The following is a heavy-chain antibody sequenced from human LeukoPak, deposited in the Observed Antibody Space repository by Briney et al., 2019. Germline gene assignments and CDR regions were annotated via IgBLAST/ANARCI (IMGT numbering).Heavy chain of an antibody. J-gene: IGHJ4*02. CDR3: ARLYSSSSGLFDS. Sequence: SGPGLVKPTQTLTLTCTFSGFSLNTSGMCVVWIRQPPGKALEWLARIDWDDAKYYSTSLKTRLTISKDTSKNQVVLTMTNMDPVDTATYYCARLYSSSSGLFDSWGQGTLVTVSS. V-gene: IGHV2-70*11. D-gene: IGHD6-6*01. CDR1: GFSLNTSGMC. CDR2: IDWDDAK.